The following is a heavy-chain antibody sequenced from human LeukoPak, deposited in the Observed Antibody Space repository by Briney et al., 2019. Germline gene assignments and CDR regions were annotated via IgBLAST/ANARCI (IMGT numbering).Heavy chain of an antibody. V-gene: IGHV3-23*01. CDR1: GFIFNKHA. D-gene: IGHD5-24*01. J-gene: IGHJ5*02. CDR2: LSGSGGST. CDR3: AKGGLRDGYSYAS. Sequence: PGGSLRLSCAASGFIFNKHAMSWVRQAPGKGLEWVSGLSGSGGSTDYADSVNGRFTISRDNSKNTLSLQMNSLRAADTAVYYCAKGGLRDGYSYASWGQGTLITVSS.